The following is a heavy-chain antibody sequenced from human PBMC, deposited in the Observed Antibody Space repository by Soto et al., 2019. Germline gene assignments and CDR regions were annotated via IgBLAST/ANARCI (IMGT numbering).Heavy chain of an antibody. D-gene: IGHD2-21*02. Sequence: SVKVSCKASGGSFSSYAISWVRQAPGQGLEWMGGIIPIFGTANYAQKFQGRVTITADESTSTAYMELSSLRSEDTAVYYCARGCGGDCYPESIYYFDYWGQGTLVTVSS. CDR2: IIPIFGTA. CDR1: GGSFSSYA. J-gene: IGHJ4*02. V-gene: IGHV1-69*13. CDR3: ARGCGGDCYPESIYYFDY.